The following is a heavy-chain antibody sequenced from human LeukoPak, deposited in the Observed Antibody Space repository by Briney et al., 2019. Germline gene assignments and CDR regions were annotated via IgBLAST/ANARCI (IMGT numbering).Heavy chain of an antibody. D-gene: IGHD3-3*01. V-gene: IGHV3-48*04. J-gene: IGHJ6*04. Sequence: GGSLRLSCAASGFTFRSYSMNWVRQAPGKGPEWVSYIDSSSSPIFYADSVRGRFAISRDNAKNSLYLQMNSLRAEDTAVYYCARARYNTSPDVWGKGTTVTVSS. CDR1: GFTFRSYS. CDR3: ARARYNTSPDV. CDR2: IDSSSSPI.